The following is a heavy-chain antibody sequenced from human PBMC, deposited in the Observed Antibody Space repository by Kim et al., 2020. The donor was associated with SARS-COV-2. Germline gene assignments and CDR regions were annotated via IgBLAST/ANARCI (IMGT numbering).Heavy chain of an antibody. CDR1: GGTFSSYA. Sequence: SVKVSCKASGGTFSSYAISWVRQAPGQGLEWMGGIIPIFGTANYAQKFQGRVTITADESTSTAYMELSSLRSEDTAVYYCAREGMVRGVILVYFDYWGQGTLVTVSS. V-gene: IGHV1-69*13. J-gene: IGHJ4*02. CDR2: IIPIFGTA. D-gene: IGHD3-10*01. CDR3: AREGMVRGVILVYFDY.